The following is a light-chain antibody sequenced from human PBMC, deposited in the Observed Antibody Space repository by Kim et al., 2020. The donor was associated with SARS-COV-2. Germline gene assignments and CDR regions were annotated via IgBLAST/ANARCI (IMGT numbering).Light chain of an antibody. CDR2: DAS. CDR3: QQRSNWPPYS. V-gene: IGKV3-11*01. CDR1: QSVSSY. Sequence: PGESATLPCLASQSVSSYLAWDQQKPGPAPRLLNYDASNRATGIPARFSGSGSGTDFTLTISSLEPEDFAVYYWQQRSNWPPYSFGQGTKLEI. J-gene: IGKJ2*03.